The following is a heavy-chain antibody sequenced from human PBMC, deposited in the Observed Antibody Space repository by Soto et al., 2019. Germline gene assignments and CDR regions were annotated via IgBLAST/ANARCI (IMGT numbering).Heavy chain of an antibody. CDR2: VNSISNSV. CDR3: TRTPDY. J-gene: IGHJ4*02. V-gene: IGHV3-21*01. CDR1: GFTLSTCT. Sequence: GVSRRISRAASGFTLSTCTMTWVRQAPGKGLEWVASVNSISNSVYYVDSVRGRFTISRDNSKNSLFLQLNGLRPEDTGFYYCTRTPDYWGPGTLVTVSS.